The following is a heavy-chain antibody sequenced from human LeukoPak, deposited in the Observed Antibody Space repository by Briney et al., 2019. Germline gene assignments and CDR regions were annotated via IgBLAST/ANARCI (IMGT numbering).Heavy chain of an antibody. CDR2: IKQDGSEK. D-gene: IGHD2-2*02. Sequence: GGSLRLSCAASGFTFSSYWMSWVRQAPGKGLEWVANIKQDGSEKYYVDSVKGRFTISRDNAKNSLYLQMNSLRAEDTAVYYCARDCSSTSCYKDFGYWGQGNLVTVSS. CDR1: GFTFSSYW. V-gene: IGHV3-7*01. J-gene: IGHJ4*02. CDR3: ARDCSSTSCYKDFGY.